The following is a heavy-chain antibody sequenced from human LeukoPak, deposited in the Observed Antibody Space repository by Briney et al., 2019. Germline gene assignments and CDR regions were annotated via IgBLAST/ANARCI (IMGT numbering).Heavy chain of an antibody. V-gene: IGHV1-8*01. J-gene: IGHJ4*02. D-gene: IGHD5/OR15-5a*01. CDR2: MAPTSGRT. CDR3: TRGWMSGAVSEHYFET. Sequence: ASVKVSFKASGYTFTTFDINWVRQATGQGLEWMGWMAPTSGRTGYAETFRGRVTMTRDTSKSTAYMELSSLTSDDTAVYYCTRGWMSGAVSEHYFETGGRGTLITVSS. CDR1: GYTFTTFD.